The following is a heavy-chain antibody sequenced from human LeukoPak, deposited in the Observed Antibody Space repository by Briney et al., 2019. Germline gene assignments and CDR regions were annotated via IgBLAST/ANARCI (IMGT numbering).Heavy chain of an antibody. CDR2: LHVSGNT. V-gene: IGHV4-4*07. D-gene: IGHD1-26*01. CDR3: ARDPLRSSFGS. J-gene: IGHJ4*02. Sequence: SETLSLTCAVSGGSLENNHWAWIRLPAGKGLEWIGRLHVSGNTNFNPSLKSRVTISVDTSKNQFSLKMTSTTAADTAVYFCARDPLRSSFGSWGQGILVTVAP. CDR1: GGSLENNH.